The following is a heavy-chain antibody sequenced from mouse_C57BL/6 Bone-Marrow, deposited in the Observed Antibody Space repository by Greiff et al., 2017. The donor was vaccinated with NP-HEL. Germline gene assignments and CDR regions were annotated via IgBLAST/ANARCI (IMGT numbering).Heavy chain of an antibody. CDR2: IRLKSDNYAT. J-gene: IGHJ2*01. D-gene: IGHD2-4*01. V-gene: IGHV6-3*01. CDR3: TGVITTRRYYFDY. CDR1: GFTFSNYW. Sequence: EVQLVESGGGLVQPGGSMKLSCVASGFTFSNYWMNWVRQSPEKGLEWVAQIRLKSDNYATHYAESVKGRFTFSRDDSKSSVYLQMNNLRAEDTGIYYCTGVITTRRYYFDYWGQGTTLTVSS.